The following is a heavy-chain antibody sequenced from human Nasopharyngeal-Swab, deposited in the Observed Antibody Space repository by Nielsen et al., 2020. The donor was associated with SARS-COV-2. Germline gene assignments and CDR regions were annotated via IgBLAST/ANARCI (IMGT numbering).Heavy chain of an antibody. CDR2: VNHSGST. D-gene: IGHD3-16*02. V-gene: IGHV4-34*01. Sequence: SAPLSLPCAVSGGSFSGYYWSWIRQPPGKGLEWIGEVNHSGSTYYNPSLKSRVTISVDTSKNQFSLKLSSVTAADTAVYYCARGKNYVWGTYRYNGWFDPWGQGTLVTVSS. J-gene: IGHJ5*02. CDR3: ARGKNYVWGTYRYNGWFDP. CDR1: GGSFSGYY.